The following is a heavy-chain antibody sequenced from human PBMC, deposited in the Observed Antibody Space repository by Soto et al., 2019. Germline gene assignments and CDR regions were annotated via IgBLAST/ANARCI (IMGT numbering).Heavy chain of an antibody. CDR3: ARDHRYYDILTGYQNNWFDP. V-gene: IGHV4-31*03. Sequence: QVQLQESGPGLVKPSQTLSLTCTVSGGSISSGGYYWSWIRQHPGKGLEWIGYIYYSGSTYYNPSLKSRVTISVDTAKNQCSLKLSSVTAADTAVYYCARDHRYYDILTGYQNNWFDPWGQGTLVTVSS. CDR1: GGSISSGGYY. D-gene: IGHD3-9*01. J-gene: IGHJ5*02. CDR2: IYYSGST.